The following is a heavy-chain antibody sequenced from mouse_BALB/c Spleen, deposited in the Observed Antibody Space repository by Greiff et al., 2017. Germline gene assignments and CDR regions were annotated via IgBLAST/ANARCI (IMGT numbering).Heavy chain of an antibody. J-gene: IGHJ4*01. D-gene: IGHD2-14*01. CDR1: GFTFSDYY. CDR3: ASFYRYDGAMDY. Sequence: EVKVEESGGGLVKPGGSLKLSCAASGFTFSDYYMYWVRQTPEKRLEWVATISDGGSYTYYPDSVKGRFTISRDNAKNNLYLQMSSLKSEDTAMYYCASFYRYDGAMDYWGQGTSVTVSS. CDR2: ISDGGSYT. V-gene: IGHV5-4*02.